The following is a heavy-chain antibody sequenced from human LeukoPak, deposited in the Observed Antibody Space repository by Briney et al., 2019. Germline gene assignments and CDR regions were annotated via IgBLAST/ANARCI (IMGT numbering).Heavy chain of an antibody. J-gene: IGHJ4*02. CDR2: IHNSGTT. CDR1: GGSISSDY. Sequence: SETLSLTCTVSGGSISSDYWSWIRQPPGKGLEWIAYIHNSGTTNYNPSLKSRVTMSVDTSKNQFSLKVNSVTTTDTAVYYCARTLDSGPADFWGQGTLVTVSS. V-gene: IGHV4-59*01. CDR3: ARTLDSGPADF. D-gene: IGHD2-2*03.